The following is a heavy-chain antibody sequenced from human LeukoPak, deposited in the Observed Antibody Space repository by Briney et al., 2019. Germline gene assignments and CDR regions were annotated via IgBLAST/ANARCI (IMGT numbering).Heavy chain of an antibody. V-gene: IGHV4-59*01. CDR2: MYHSGSS. Sequence: PSETLSLTFTVSGGSISSSYWSWIRQPPGKALEWIGYMYHSGSSSYNTSLQSRVTISVDTSKNQFSLMLSSVTAADTAVYYCARDSRVSVAGTSYYYYYGMDVWGQGTTVTVSS. CDR3: ARDSRVSVAGTSYYYYYGMDV. D-gene: IGHD6-19*01. CDR1: GGSISSSY. J-gene: IGHJ6*02.